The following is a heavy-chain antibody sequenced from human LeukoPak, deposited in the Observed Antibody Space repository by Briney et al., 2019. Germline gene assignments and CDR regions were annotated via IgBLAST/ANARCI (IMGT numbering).Heavy chain of an antibody. J-gene: IGHJ4*02. CDR3: AKERGVYYYGSGSYFSD. Sequence: GGSLRLSCEASGFTFSSYAMGWVRQAPGEGLEWVSGFSSGGGTYYADSVKGRFTISRDNSKGTLYLQMNSLRAEDTALYYCAKERGVYYYGSGSYFSDWGQGTLVTVSS. D-gene: IGHD3-10*01. CDR1: GFTFSSYA. V-gene: IGHV3-23*01. CDR2: FSSGGGT.